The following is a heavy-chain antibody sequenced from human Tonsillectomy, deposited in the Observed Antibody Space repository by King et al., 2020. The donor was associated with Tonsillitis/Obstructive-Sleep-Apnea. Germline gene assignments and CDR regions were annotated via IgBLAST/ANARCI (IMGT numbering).Heavy chain of an antibody. J-gene: IGHJ4*02. V-gene: IGHV4-59*08. CDR2: IYYSGST. CDR3: ARLDTDYDDSNGDYYGNLDD. D-gene: IGHD3-22*01. CDR1: GGSMSSFY. Sequence: QLQESGPGLVKPSETLSLTCTVSGGSMSSFYWSWIRQPPGKGLEWIGYIYYSGSTNYNPSLKSRVTMSLDTSKNQFSLKLSSVTAADTAVYYCARLDTDYDDSNGDYYGNLDDGGQGTLVTVSA.